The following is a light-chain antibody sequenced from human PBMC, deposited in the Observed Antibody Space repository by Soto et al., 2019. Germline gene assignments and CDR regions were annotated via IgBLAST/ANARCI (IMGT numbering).Light chain of an antibody. V-gene: IGKV4-1*01. Sequence: DIVMTQSPDSLAVSLGERATINCKSSQSVLYSRNSKNYLAWYQQKPGQPPKLLIYWASTRESGVPDRFSGSGSGTDFTLTISSLQAEDVGVYYCQQYSRTPYAFGQGTKLEI. CDR1: QSVLYSRNSKNY. CDR2: WAS. CDR3: QQYSRTPYA. J-gene: IGKJ2*01.